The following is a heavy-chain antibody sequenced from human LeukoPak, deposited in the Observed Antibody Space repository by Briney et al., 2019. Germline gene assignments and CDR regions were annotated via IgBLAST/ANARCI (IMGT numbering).Heavy chain of an antibody. J-gene: IGHJ4*02. CDR2: ISSSGSTI. CDR1: GFTFSDYY. D-gene: IGHD3-10*01. Sequence: GRSLRLSCAASGFTFSDYYMSWIRQAPGKGLEWVSYISSSGSTIYYADSVKGRFTISRDNAKNSLYLQMNSLRAEDTAVYYCAREFYYGSGSFFDYWGQGTLVTVSS. CDR3: AREFYYGSGSFFDY. V-gene: IGHV3-11*01.